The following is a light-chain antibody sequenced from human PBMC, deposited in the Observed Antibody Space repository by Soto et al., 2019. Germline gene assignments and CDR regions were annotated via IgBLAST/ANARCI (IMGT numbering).Light chain of an antibody. CDR3: RSYSRSGTLYV. CDR2: EVS. Sequence: QSALAQPASVSGSPGQSITISCTGTSSDIGGYNYVSWYQHHPGKAPKLMISEVSNRPSGVSNRFSGSKSGNTASLTISGLQAEDEADYYCRSYSRSGTLYVFGSGTKLTVL. CDR1: SSDIGGYNY. V-gene: IGLV2-14*01. J-gene: IGLJ1*01.